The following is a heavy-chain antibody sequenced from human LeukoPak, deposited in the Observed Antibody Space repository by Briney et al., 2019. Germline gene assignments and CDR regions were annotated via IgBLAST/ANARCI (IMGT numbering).Heavy chain of an antibody. Sequence: SETLSLTCTVSGGSISSYYWSWIRQPAGKGLEWIGRIYTSGSTNYNPSLKSRVTISVDTSKNQFSLKLSSVTAADTAVYYCARVADTSGSPYYYMDVWGKGTTVTVSS. V-gene: IGHV4-4*07. CDR2: IYTSGST. CDR3: ARVADTSGSPYYYMDV. D-gene: IGHD3-22*01. J-gene: IGHJ6*03. CDR1: GGSISSYY.